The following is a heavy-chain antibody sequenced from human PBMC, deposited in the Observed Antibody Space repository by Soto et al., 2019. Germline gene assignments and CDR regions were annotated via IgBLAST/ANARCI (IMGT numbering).Heavy chain of an antibody. J-gene: IGHJ4*02. V-gene: IGHV4-59*08. CDR3: ARHGLSLYSGDDRPFEY. CDR2: VYYSGST. CDR1: GGSISSYH. Sequence: QVQLQESGPGLVKPSETLSLTCSVSGGSISSYHWSWIRQPPGKGLERIGYVYYSGSTSYNPSLKSRVTMSVDTSKNESTLKLSSVTAADTAVYYCARHGLSLYSGDDRPFEYWGQGTLVTVPS. D-gene: IGHD5-12*01.